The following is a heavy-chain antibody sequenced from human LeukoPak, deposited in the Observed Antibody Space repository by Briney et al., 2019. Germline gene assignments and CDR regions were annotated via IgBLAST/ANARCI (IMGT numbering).Heavy chain of an antibody. CDR1: GFTFSSAW. Sequence: PGGSLRLSCAASGFTFSSAWMHWVRQAPGKGLEWVSPINPSGGSTYYADSVKGRFTISRDNSKNTLYLQMNSLRAEDTAVYYCAKGGARYFDLWGRGTLVTVSS. CDR2: INPSGGST. J-gene: IGHJ2*01. CDR3: AKGGARYFDL. D-gene: IGHD2-15*01. V-gene: IGHV3-23*01.